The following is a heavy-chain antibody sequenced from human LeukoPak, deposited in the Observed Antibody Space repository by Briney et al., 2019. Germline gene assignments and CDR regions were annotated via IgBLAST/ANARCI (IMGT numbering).Heavy chain of an antibody. Sequence: GGSLRLSCATSGFPFSTYNMNWVRQAPGKGLEWVSYISSSGSTIYYADSVKGRFTISRDNAKNSLYLQMNSLRAEDTAVYYCAREVSDCSSTSCYRRRAFDIWGQGTMVTVSS. CDR1: GFPFSTYN. V-gene: IGHV3-48*04. CDR2: ISSSGSTI. J-gene: IGHJ3*02. D-gene: IGHD2-2*01. CDR3: AREVSDCSSTSCYRRRAFDI.